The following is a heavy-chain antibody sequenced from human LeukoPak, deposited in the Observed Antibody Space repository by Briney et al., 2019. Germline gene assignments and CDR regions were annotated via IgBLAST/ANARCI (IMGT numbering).Heavy chain of an antibody. CDR2: IYYSGSA. CDR3: ARGALAAAGYYYYYGMDV. CDR1: GGSVSDYS. D-gene: IGHD6-13*01. V-gene: IGHV4-59*02. J-gene: IGHJ6*02. Sequence: TSETLSLTCTVSGGSVSDYSWSWIRQPPGKGLGWIGNIYYSGSANHNPSLKSRVTISVDTSKNQFSLKLSSVTAADTAVYYCARGALAAAGYYYYYGMDVWGQGTTVTVSS.